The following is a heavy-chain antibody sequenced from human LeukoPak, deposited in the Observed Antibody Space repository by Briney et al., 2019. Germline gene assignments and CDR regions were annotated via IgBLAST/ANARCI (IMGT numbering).Heavy chain of an antibody. D-gene: IGHD3-22*01. CDR2: ISGSSGRT. CDR1: GFTFSSYA. V-gene: IGHV3-23*01. Sequence: GGSLRLSCAASGFTFSSYAMTWVRQAPGKGLEWVSTISGSSGRTYYADSVKGRFTISRDNSKNTMYLQMNSLRAEDTAVYYCAGVDYDSSGYYWVYFDYWGQGTLVTVSS. J-gene: IGHJ4*02. CDR3: AGVDYDSSGYYWVYFDY.